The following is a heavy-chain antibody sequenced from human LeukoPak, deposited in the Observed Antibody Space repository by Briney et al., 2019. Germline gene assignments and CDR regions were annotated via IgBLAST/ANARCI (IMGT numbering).Heavy chain of an antibody. V-gene: IGHV1-18*01. Sequence: ASVKFSCKASGYTFTSYGISWVRQAPGQGLEWMGWISAYNGNTNYAQKLQGRVTMTTDTSTSTAYMELRSLRSDDTAVYYCARRKLPYNWFDPWGQGTLVTVSS. CDR2: ISAYNGNT. J-gene: IGHJ5*02. CDR1: GYTFTSYG. CDR3: ARRKLPYNWFDP. D-gene: IGHD2-15*01.